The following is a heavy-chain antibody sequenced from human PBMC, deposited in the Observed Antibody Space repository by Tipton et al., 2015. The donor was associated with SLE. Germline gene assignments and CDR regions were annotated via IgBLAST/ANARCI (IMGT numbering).Heavy chain of an antibody. Sequence: QSGAEVKKPGASVKVSCKASGYTFTRNDINWVRQATGQGLEWMGWMDPDSGNTVYAQRFRGRVTMTRNTSISTAYMELSSLRSEDTAVYYCARGGIGGYDSFDYWGQGTLVTVSS. V-gene: IGHV1-8*01. CDR3: ARGGIGGYDSFDY. CDR1: GYTFTRND. D-gene: IGHD5-12*01. CDR2: MDPDSGNT. J-gene: IGHJ4*02.